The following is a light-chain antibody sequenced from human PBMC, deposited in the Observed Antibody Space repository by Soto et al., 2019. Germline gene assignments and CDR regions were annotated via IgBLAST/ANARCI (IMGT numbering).Light chain of an antibody. CDR2: RDS. CDR3: QVWDSGTARV. Sequence: SYELTQPLSVSVALGPTARITCGGNNIGSKNVHWYQQKPGQAPVLVIYRDSNRPSGIPERFSGSNSGNTATLTISRAQAGDEADYYCQVWDSGTARVFGGGTKLTVL. CDR1: NIGSKN. J-gene: IGLJ3*02. V-gene: IGLV3-9*01.